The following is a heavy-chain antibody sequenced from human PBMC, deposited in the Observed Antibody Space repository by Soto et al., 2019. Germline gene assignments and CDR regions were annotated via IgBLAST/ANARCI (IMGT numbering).Heavy chain of an antibody. D-gene: IGHD2-15*01. CDR1: GGSISSYY. J-gene: IGHJ3*02. CDR2: IYYSGST. Sequence: SETLSLTCTVSGGSISSYYWSWIRQPPGKGLEWIGYIYYSGSTNYNPSLKSRVTISVDTSKNQFSLKLGSVTAADTAVYYCARLYCSGGSCSHDAFDIWGQGTMVTVSS. V-gene: IGHV4-59*01. CDR3: ARLYCSGGSCSHDAFDI.